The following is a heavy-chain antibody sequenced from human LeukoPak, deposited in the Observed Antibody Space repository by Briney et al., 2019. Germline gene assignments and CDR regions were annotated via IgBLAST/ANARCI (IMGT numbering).Heavy chain of an antibody. CDR1: GFTFSSYA. CDR3: ARLRIQLWWVLDY. CDR2: ISYDGSNK. Sequence: GGSLRLSCAASGFTFSSYAVHWVRQAPGKGLEWVAVISYDGSNKYYADSVKGRFTISRDNSKNTLYLQMNSLRAEDTAVYYCARLRIQLWWVLDYWGQGTLVTVSS. D-gene: IGHD5-18*01. V-gene: IGHV3-30*04. J-gene: IGHJ4*02.